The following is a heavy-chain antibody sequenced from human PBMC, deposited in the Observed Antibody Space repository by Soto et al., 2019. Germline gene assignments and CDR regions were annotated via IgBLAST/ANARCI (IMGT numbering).Heavy chain of an antibody. CDR1: GFTFSGSA. J-gene: IGHJ6*02. V-gene: IGHV3-73*02. Sequence: EVQLVESGGGLVQPGGSLKLSCAASGFTFSGSAMHWVRQASGKGLEWVGRIRSKANSYATAYAASVKGRFTISRDDSKNTAYLQMNSLKTEDTAVYYCTKHGTLELDYYYYGMDVWGQGTTVTVSS. D-gene: IGHD1-7*01. CDR2: IRSKANSYAT. CDR3: TKHGTLELDYYYYGMDV.